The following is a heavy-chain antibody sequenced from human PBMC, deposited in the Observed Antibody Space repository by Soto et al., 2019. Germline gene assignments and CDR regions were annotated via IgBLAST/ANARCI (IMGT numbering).Heavy chain of an antibody. CDR3: ARATRFWSGYYNKYNWFDP. J-gene: IGHJ5*02. V-gene: IGHV4-34*01. CDR1: GGSFSGYY. D-gene: IGHD3-3*01. Sequence: PSEILSLTCAVYGGSFSGYYWSWIRQPPGKGLEWIGEINHSGSTNYNPSLKSRVTISVDTSKNQFSLKLSSVTAADTAVYYCARATRFWSGYYNKYNWFDPWGQGTLVTVSS. CDR2: INHSGST.